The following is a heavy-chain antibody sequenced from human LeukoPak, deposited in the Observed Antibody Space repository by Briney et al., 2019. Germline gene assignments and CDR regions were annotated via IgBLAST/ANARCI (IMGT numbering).Heavy chain of an antibody. D-gene: IGHD6-13*01. CDR3: ARSAQAAAGNSGI. J-gene: IGHJ3*02. CDR2: ISAYNGNT. V-gene: IGHV1-18*01. Sequence: GASVKVSCKASGYTFTDYHMYWMRQAPGQGLEWMGWISAYNGNTNYAQKLQGRVTMTTDTSTSTAYMELRSLRSDDTAVYYCARSAQAAAGNSGIWGQGTMVTVSS. CDR1: GYTFTDYH.